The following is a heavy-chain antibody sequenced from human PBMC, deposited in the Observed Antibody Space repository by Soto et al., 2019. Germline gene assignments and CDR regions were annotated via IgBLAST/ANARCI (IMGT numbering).Heavy chain of an antibody. CDR1: GYTFTNYY. D-gene: IGHD1-26*01. CDR3: AKGSSGSYLNWFGP. CDR2: VNPSSGST. J-gene: IGHJ5*02. Sequence: ASVKVSCKTSGYTFTNYYIHWVRQAPGQGLEWMGIVNPSSGSTSYPQKFQGRVTMTRDTSTSTVYMDLSSLKSEDTDVYYCAKGSSGSYLNWFGPWGQGTRVTV. V-gene: IGHV1-46*01.